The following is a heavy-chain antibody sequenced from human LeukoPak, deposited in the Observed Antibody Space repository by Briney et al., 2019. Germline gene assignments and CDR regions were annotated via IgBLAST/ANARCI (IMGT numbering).Heavy chain of an antibody. Sequence: SETLSLTCAVYGESFSGYYWSWIRQPPGKGLEWIGEINHSGSTNYNPSLKSRVTISVDTSKNQLSLKLSSVTAADTAVYYRARRIRVVATWVFDYWGQGTLVTVSS. J-gene: IGHJ4*02. CDR2: INHSGST. D-gene: IGHD5-12*01. V-gene: IGHV4-34*01. CDR1: GESFSGYY. CDR3: ARRIRVVATWVFDY.